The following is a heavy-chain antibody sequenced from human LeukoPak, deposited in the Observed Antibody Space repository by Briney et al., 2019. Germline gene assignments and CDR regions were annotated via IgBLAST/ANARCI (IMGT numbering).Heavy chain of an antibody. CDR1: GGTFSSYA. J-gene: IGHJ4*02. CDR2: INPNSGGT. V-gene: IGHV1-2*06. CDR3: ASGYYDSSGYYA. D-gene: IGHD3-22*01. Sequence: ASVKVSCKASGGTFSSYAISWVRQAPGQGLEWMGRINPNSGGTNYAQKFQGRVTMTRDTSISTAYMELSRLRSDDTAVYYCASGYYDSSGYYAWGQGTLVTVSS.